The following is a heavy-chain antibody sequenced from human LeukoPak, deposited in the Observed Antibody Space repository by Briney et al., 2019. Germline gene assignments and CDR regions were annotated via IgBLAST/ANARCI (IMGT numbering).Heavy chain of an antibody. CDR2: IYYSGST. J-gene: IGHJ5*02. V-gene: IGHV4-59*08. CDR1: GGSISSYY. Sequence: PSQTLSLTCTVSGGSISSYYWSWIRQPPGKGLEWIGYIYYSGSTNYNPSLKSRVTISVDTSKNQFSLKLSSVTAADTAVYYCARQGFDYGDYRGNWFDPWGQGTLVTVSS. D-gene: IGHD4-17*01. CDR3: ARQGFDYGDYRGNWFDP.